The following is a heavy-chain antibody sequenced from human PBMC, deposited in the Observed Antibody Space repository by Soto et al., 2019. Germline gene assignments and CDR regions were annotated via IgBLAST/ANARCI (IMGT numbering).Heavy chain of an antibody. D-gene: IGHD3-10*01. CDR2: ISGGGGST. V-gene: IGHV3-23*01. CDR1: GFPFSSYV. Sequence: GGSLRLSCAVSGFPFSSYVMTWVRQAPGKGLEWVSVISGGGGSTNYAESVKGRFTISRDNSENTLYLQMNSLRAEDTAVYYCAKAVTLVRGIQPYSYGLDVWGQGTTVTVSS. J-gene: IGHJ6*02. CDR3: AKAVTLVRGIQPYSYGLDV.